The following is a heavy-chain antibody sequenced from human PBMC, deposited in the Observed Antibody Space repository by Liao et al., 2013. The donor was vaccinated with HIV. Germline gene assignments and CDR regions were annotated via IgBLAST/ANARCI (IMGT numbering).Heavy chain of an antibody. Sequence: QVHLQESGPGVVKPSQTLSLTCTVSGGSISSGDYYWTWIRQSPGKGLEWIGYIYYSGNIYYNPSLKSRISMSVDTSKNQFSLKLRSVTAADTAVYFCARDSGPAAGLFVXLGPDGKRTWFDP. CDR3: ARDSGPAAGLFVXLGPDGKRTWFDP. CDR1: GGSISSGDYY. J-gene: IGHJ5*02. V-gene: IGHV4-30-4*08. D-gene: IGHD6-13*01. CDR2: IYYSGNI.